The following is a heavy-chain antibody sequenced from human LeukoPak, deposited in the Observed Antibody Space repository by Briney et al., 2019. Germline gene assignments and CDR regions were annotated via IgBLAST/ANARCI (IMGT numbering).Heavy chain of an antibody. CDR3: ARDPGYSGYYYYMDV. Sequence: GGSLRLSCAASGFTFSSYAMHWVRQAPGKGLEWVAVISYDGSNKYYADSVKGRFTISRDNSKNTLYLQMDSLRAEDTAVYYCARDPGYSGYYYYMDVWGKGTTVTVSS. V-gene: IGHV3-30-3*01. CDR1: GFTFSSYA. J-gene: IGHJ6*03. CDR2: ISYDGSNK. D-gene: IGHD4-11*01.